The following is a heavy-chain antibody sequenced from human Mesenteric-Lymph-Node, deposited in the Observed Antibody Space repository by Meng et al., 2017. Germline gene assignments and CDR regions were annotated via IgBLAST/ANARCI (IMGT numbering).Heavy chain of an antibody. CDR2: INQDGSEK. Sequence: GESLKISCIASGFTFTKYAMIWVRQAPGKGLEWVANINQDGSEKYYVDSLKGRFTISRDNAKNSLYLQMNSLRAEDTAVYYCARVATSSWSIYFDYWGQGTLVTVSS. CDR3: ARVATSSWSIYFDY. J-gene: IGHJ4*02. CDR1: GFTFTKYA. D-gene: IGHD6-13*01. V-gene: IGHV3-7*01.